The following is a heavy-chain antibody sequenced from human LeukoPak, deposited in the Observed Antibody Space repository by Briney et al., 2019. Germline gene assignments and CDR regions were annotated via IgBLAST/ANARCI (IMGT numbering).Heavy chain of an antibody. J-gene: IGHJ4*02. CDR3: ARPGGVVIVQAAPYFDY. D-gene: IGHD2-2*01. Sequence: PSETLSLTCTVSGGSISSGGYYWSWIRQPPGKGLEWIGYIYHSGSTYYNPSLKSRVTISVDRSKNQFSLKLSSVTAADTAVYYCARPGGVVIVQAAPYFDYWGQGTLVTVSS. CDR1: GGSISSGGYY. CDR2: IYHSGST. V-gene: IGHV4-30-2*01.